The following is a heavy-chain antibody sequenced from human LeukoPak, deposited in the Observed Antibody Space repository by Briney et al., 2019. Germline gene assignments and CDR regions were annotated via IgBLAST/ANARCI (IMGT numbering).Heavy chain of an antibody. CDR1: GFTVSSNY. D-gene: IGHD3-22*01. CDR2: IYSGGST. V-gene: IGHV3-53*01. CDR3: ARGVNYYDSSGYYYPAPFDY. J-gene: IGHJ4*02. Sequence: QAGGSLRLSCAASGFTVSSNYMSWVRQAPGKGLEGVSVIYSGGSTYYADSVKGRFTISRDNSKNTLYLQMNSLRAEDTAVYYCARGVNYYDSSGYYYPAPFDYWGQGTLVTVS.